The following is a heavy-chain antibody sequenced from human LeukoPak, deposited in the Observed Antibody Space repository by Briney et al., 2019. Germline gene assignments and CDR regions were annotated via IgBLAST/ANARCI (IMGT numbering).Heavy chain of an antibody. Sequence: SETLSLTCTVSGGSISSYYWSWVRQPAGKGLEWIGRIYTSGSTNYNPSLKSRVTMSVDTSKNQFSLKLGSVTAADTAVYYCAREYDFWSGYYTDWGQGTLVTVSS. CDR1: GGSISSYY. CDR2: IYTSGST. V-gene: IGHV4-4*07. CDR3: AREYDFWSGYYTD. J-gene: IGHJ4*02. D-gene: IGHD3-3*01.